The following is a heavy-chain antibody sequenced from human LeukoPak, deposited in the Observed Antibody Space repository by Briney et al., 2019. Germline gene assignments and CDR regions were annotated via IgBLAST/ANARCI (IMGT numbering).Heavy chain of an antibody. V-gene: IGHV4-59*01. CDR2: MYYRGST. CDR1: GASISSYS. CDR3: ARGSRYSSGWYGN. J-gene: IGHJ4*02. Sequence: PSETLSLTCTISGASISSYSWNWIRQPPGRGLEWIGYMYYRGSTNFNPSLRSRVSMSLDTSKNQFSLKLSSVTAADTAVYYCARGSRYSSGWYGNWGQGTLVTVSS. D-gene: IGHD6-19*01.